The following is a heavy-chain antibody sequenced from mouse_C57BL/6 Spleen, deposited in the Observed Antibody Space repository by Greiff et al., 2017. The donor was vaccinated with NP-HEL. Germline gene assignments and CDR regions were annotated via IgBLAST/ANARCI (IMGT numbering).Heavy chain of an antibody. CDR3: ARDQGSSLFDY. CDR2: ISDGGSYT. CDR1: GFTFSSYA. D-gene: IGHD1-1*01. J-gene: IGHJ2*01. V-gene: IGHV5-4*01. Sequence: EVQVVESGGGLVKPGGSLKLSCAASGFTFSSYAMSWVRQTPEKRLEWVATISDGGSYTYYPDNVKGRFTISRDNAKNNLYLQMSHLKSEDTAMYYCARDQGSSLFDYWGQGTTLTVSS.